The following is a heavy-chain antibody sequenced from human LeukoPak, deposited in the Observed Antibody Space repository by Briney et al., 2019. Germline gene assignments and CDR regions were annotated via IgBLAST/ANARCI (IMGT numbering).Heavy chain of an antibody. CDR2: ISDTGATT. Sequence: GGSLRLSCAGSGFTFSSYAMSWVRQAPGKGLEWVSAISDTGATTYDADSVKGRFTISRDNAKNSLYLQMNSLRAEDTAVYYCATGYSSSWYTFDIWGQGTMVTVSS. CDR1: GFTFSSYA. D-gene: IGHD6-13*01. V-gene: IGHV3-23*01. J-gene: IGHJ3*02. CDR3: ATGYSSSWYTFDI.